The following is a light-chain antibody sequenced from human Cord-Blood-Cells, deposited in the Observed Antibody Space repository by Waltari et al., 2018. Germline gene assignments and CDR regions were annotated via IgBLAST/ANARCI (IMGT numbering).Light chain of an antibody. V-gene: IGLV2-23*01. Sequence: QSALTQPASVSGSPGQSITLSCTGTSSDVGSYNLVSLYQQHPGKAPKRMLYEGIKRPSGVSNRFSGSKSGNTASLTISGLQAEDEADYYCCSYAGSSTWVFGGGTKLTVL. CDR2: EGI. CDR3: CSYAGSSTWV. CDR1: SSDVGSYNL. J-gene: IGLJ3*02.